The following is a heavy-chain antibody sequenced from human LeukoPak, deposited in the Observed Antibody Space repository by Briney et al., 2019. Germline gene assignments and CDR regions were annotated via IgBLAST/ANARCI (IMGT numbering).Heavy chain of an antibody. Sequence: PSETLSLTCTVSGGSISSYYWSWIRQPPGKGLEWIGYIYYSGSTNYNPSLKSRVTISVDTSKNRFSLKLSSVTAADTAVYYCARTDSSGYYSFDIWGQGTMVTVSS. J-gene: IGHJ3*02. CDR2: IYYSGST. V-gene: IGHV4-59*01. CDR3: ARTDSSGYYSFDI. D-gene: IGHD3-22*01. CDR1: GGSISSYY.